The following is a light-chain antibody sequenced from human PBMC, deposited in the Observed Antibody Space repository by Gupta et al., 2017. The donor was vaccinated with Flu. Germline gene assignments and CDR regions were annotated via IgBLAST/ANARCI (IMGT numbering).Light chain of an antibody. J-gene: IGKJ4*01. CDR3: QQYKNWPPVT. V-gene: IGKV3-15*01. CDR1: QSVSSN. Sequence: EIVMTQSPATLSVSPGERATLSCRATQSVSSNLAWYQQKPGQAPRLLIYGASTRATGIPARFSGSGSGTEFTLTISSRQSEDFAGYYCQQYKNWPPVTFGGGTKVEIK. CDR2: GAS.